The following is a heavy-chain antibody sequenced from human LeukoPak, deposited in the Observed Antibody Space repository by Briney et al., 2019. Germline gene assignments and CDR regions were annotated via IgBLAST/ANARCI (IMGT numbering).Heavy chain of an antibody. V-gene: IGHV3-23*01. Sequence: GGSLRLSCAASGFTFSSYGMHWVRQAPGKGLEWVSAISGSGGSTYYADSVKGRFTISRDNSKTTLYLQMNSLRAEDTAVYYCAKDTYTVPSTSFDSWGQGTLVTVSS. CDR3: AKDTYTVPSTSFDS. CDR1: GFTFSSYG. D-gene: IGHD4-17*01. CDR2: ISGSGGST. J-gene: IGHJ4*02.